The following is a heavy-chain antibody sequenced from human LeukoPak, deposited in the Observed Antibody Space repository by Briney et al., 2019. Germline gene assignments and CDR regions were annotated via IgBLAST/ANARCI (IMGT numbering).Heavy chain of an antibody. CDR1: GGTFSSYA. J-gene: IGHJ4*02. Sequence: AASVKVSCKASGGTFSSYAISWVRQAPGQGLEWMGGIIPIFGTVNYAQKFQGRVTITADESTSTAYMELSSLRSEDTAVYYCARAPDYGGNLYFDYWGQGTLVTVSS. D-gene: IGHD4-23*01. V-gene: IGHV1-69*13. CDR2: IIPIFGTV. CDR3: ARAPDYGGNLYFDY.